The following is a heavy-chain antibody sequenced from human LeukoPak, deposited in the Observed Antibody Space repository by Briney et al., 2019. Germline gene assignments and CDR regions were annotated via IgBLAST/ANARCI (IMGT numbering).Heavy chain of an antibody. CDR1: GFIFTSYS. Sequence: AGGSLRLSCAASGFIFTSYSMNWVRQAPGKGLEWISYISSSSSTIYYADSVRGRFTISRDNAKNSLYLQMNSLRAEDTAMYYCARGFHRYNYDSGAYSVYWGQGTLVTVSS. CDR2: ISSSSSTI. CDR3: ARGFHRYNYDSGAYSVY. D-gene: IGHD3-22*01. V-gene: IGHV3-48*01. J-gene: IGHJ4*02.